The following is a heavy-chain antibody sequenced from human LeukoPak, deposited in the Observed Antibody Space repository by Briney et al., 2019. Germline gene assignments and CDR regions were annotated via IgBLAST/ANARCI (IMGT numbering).Heavy chain of an antibody. CDR2: IKSKTDGGTT. Sequence: PGGSLRLSCAASGFTFSNAWMSWVRQAPGKGLEWVGRIKSKTDGGTTDYAAPVKGRFTISRDDSKNTLYLQMSSLKTEDTAVYYCATIWGFLEWSLEKYYFDYWGQGTLVTVSS. CDR1: GFTFSNAW. D-gene: IGHD3-3*01. J-gene: IGHJ4*02. CDR3: ATIWGFLEWSLEKYYFDY. V-gene: IGHV3-15*01.